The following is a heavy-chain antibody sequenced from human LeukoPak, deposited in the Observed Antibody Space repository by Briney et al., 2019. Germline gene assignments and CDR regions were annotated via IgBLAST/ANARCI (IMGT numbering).Heavy chain of an antibody. CDR1: GFTFSSHA. CDR2: ISGSGGST. V-gene: IGHV3-23*01. Sequence: GGSLKLSCAASGFTFSSHAMSWVRQAPGKGLEWVSVISGSGGSTYYADSVKGRFTIARDNSKNTLYLQMNSLRAEDTAVYYCARTGIVAADPYYFDYWGQGTLVTVSS. J-gene: IGHJ4*02. CDR3: ARTGIVAADPYYFDY. D-gene: IGHD6-13*01.